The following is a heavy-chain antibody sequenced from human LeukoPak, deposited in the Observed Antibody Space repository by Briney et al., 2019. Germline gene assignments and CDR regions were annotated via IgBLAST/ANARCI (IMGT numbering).Heavy chain of an antibody. J-gene: IGHJ3*02. D-gene: IGHD3-10*01. CDR2: ININTGNP. CDR3: ARVPLLLWFGEPSNAFDI. CDR1: GYTFTSYA. Sequence: ASVKVSCKASGYTFTSYAMKWVRQAPGQGLEWMGWININTGNPTYAQGFTGRFAFSLDTSVSTAYLQISSLKAEDTAVYYCARVPLLLWFGEPSNAFDIWGQGTMVTVSS. V-gene: IGHV7-4-1*02.